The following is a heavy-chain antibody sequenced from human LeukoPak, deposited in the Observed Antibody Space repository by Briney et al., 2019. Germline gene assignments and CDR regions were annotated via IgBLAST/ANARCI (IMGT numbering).Heavy chain of an antibody. J-gene: IGHJ4*02. V-gene: IGHV3-23*01. CDR3: ARDLFGPLDY. D-gene: IGHD2-21*01. CDR2: ISGSGGTT. CDR1: GFTFSSYA. Sequence: GGSLRLSCVASGFTFSSYAMSWVRQAPGKGLEWVSTISGSGGTTYHADSVKGRFTISRDNSKNTLYVQMNSLRAEDTAVYYCARDLFGPLDYWGQGTLVTVSS.